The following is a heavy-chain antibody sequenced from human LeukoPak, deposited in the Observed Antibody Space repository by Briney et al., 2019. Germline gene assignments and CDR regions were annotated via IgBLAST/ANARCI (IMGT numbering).Heavy chain of an antibody. Sequence: AGGSLRLSCAASGFTFSSYAMSWVRQAPGKGLEWVSAISGSGGSTYYADSVKGRFTISRDNSKNTLYLQMNSLRAEDTAVYYCAKVLSVLGAADYWGQGTLVTVSS. CDR2: ISGSGGST. D-gene: IGHD4-17*01. V-gene: IGHV3-23*01. CDR3: AKVLSVLGAADY. J-gene: IGHJ4*02. CDR1: GFTFSSYA.